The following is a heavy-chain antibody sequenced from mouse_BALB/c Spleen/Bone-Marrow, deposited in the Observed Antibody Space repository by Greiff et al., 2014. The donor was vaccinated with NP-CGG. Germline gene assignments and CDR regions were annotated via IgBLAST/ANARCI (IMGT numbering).Heavy chain of an antibody. Sequence: EVQLQQSGAELVKPGASVKLSCTASDFSIKDAYMHWVKQRPEQGLEWIGRIDPANVNTKYDTKFQGKATITADTSSNTAYLLLSSLTSEDTAVYYCAVYYYGRSSFAYWGQGTLVTVSA. J-gene: IGHJ3*01. D-gene: IGHD1-1*01. CDR1: DFSIKDAY. CDR3: AVYYYGRSSFAY. CDR2: IDPANVNT. V-gene: IGHV14-3*02.